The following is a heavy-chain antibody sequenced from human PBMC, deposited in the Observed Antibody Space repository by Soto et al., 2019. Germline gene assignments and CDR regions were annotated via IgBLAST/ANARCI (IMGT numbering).Heavy chain of an antibody. J-gene: IGHJ5*02. D-gene: IGHD6-19*01. CDR3: ASGHIAVAGFWFDP. CDR1: GDSGSSNRAA. CDR2: TYYRSKWYT. V-gene: IGHV6-1*01. Sequence: SQTLSVTCAISGDSGSSNRAAWNWIRRSPSRGLEWLGRTYYRSKWYTDYAVSVKSRITINPDTSKNQFSLQLNSVTPEDTAVYYCASGHIAVAGFWFDPWGQGTLVTVSS.